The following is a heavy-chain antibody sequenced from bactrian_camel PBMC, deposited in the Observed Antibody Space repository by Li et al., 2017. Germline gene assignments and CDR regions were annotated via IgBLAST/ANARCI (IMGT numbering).Heavy chain of an antibody. CDR3: ATARFCSDYPSDFRG. CDR1: EFTFVDSD. D-gene: IGHD2*01. J-gene: IGHJ4*01. V-gene: IGHV3S9*01. Sequence: VQLVESGGGSVEVGGSLKLSCTASEFTFVDSDVGWYRQVPDTACEWVSTIKSDGSTLYADPVKGRFTISKDSAKHILYLQMDSLRPDDSGLCYCATARFCSDYPSDFRGWGQGTQVTVS. CDR2: IKSDGST.